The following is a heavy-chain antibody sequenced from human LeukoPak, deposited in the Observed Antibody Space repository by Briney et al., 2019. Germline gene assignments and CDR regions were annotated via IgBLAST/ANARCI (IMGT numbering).Heavy chain of an antibody. Sequence: GGSLRLSCATSGFSFSAYGMHWVRQAPGKGLEWVAYIWYDASNKDYASSVKGRFTISRDSSMSTVYLQMNSLRPEDTAVYYCVRDSLGLPHKYFDPWGQGTLVTVSS. CDR1: GFSFSAYG. CDR3: VRDSLGLPHKYFDP. J-gene: IGHJ4*02. V-gene: IGHV3-30*02. D-gene: IGHD3-16*01. CDR2: IWYDASNK.